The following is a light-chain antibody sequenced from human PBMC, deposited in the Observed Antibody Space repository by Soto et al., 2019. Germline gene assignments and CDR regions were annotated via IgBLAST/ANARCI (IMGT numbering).Light chain of an antibody. CDR2: NVS. Sequence: QSALTQPASVSGSPGQSITISFTGTSSDVRDYNYVSWYQHHPGQAPKLMIYNVSNRPSGVSSRFSGSKSGNTASLTISGLQAEDEADYYCSSYSSSSAPLHVFGTGTKLTVL. J-gene: IGLJ1*01. CDR3: SSYSSSSAPLHV. CDR1: SSDVRDYNY. V-gene: IGLV2-14*03.